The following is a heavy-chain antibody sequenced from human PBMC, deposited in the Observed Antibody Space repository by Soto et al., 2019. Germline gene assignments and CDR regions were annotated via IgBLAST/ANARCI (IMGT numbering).Heavy chain of an antibody. J-gene: IGHJ4*02. CDR2: LKADGSEK. D-gene: IGHD3-16*01. V-gene: IGHV3-7*03. CDR1: GFSFSTYW. CDR3: AKGGHIDF. Sequence: EVQLVESGGGLVQPGGSLRLSCAASGFSFSTYWMSWVRQVPGTGLEWVANLKADGSEKYYVDSVRGRFTISRVNAKTELYLQLNSLRAEDTAVYYCAKGGHIDFCGQGTLVTVSS.